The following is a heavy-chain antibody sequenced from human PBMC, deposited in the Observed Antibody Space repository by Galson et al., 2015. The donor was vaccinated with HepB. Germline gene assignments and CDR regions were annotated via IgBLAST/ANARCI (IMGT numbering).Heavy chain of an antibody. CDR2: IYSGGST. D-gene: IGHD6-19*01. CDR3: ARDVMDEPEGIAVAGTLLGAFDI. V-gene: IGHV3-53*04. Sequence: SLRLSCAASGFTVSSNYMSWVRQAPGKGLEWVSVIYSGGSTYYADSVKGRFTISRHNSKNTLYLQMNSLRAEDTAVYYCARDVMDEPEGIAVAGTLLGAFDIWGQGTMVTVSS. CDR1: GFTVSSNY. J-gene: IGHJ3*02.